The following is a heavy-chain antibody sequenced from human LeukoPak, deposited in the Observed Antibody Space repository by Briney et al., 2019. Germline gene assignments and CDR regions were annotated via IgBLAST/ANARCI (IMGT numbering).Heavy chain of an antibody. CDR3: ARLNFGDDD. J-gene: IGHJ4*02. Sequence: GGSLRLSCAASGFTVSSNYINWVRQAPGKGLEWVSLIYGSTSADYADSVKGRFTISRDTSMNTVYLQMNSLRAEDTAVYYCARLNFGDDDWGQGTLVTVSS. CDR2: IYGSTSA. CDR1: GFTVSSNY. V-gene: IGHV3-66*01. D-gene: IGHD4-17*01.